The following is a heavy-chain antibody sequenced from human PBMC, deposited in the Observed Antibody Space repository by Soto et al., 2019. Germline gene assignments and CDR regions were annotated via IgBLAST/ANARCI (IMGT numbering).Heavy chain of an antibody. Sequence: EVQLLESGGGLVQPGGSLRLSCAASGFTFSSYAMSWVRQAPGKGLEWVSAISGSGGSTYYADSVKGRFTISRDNSKNALYLQMNSLRAEDTAVYYCAKDLAYSYGYHYWGQGTLVTVSS. CDR1: GFTFSSYA. CDR3: AKDLAYSYGYHY. V-gene: IGHV3-23*01. CDR2: ISGSGGST. D-gene: IGHD5-18*01. J-gene: IGHJ4*02.